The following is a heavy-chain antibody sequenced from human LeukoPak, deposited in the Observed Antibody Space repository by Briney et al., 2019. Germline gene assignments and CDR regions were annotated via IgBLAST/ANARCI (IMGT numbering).Heavy chain of an antibody. CDR3: TREIRYFDWFQADY. J-gene: IGHJ4*02. CDR1: GFTFGDHS. Sequence: GRSLRLSCTASGFTFGDHSMSWFRQAPGKGLEWVGFIRSKAYGGTEEYAASVRGRFTISRDDSKSVAYLQMDSLKTEDTAVYYCTREIRYFDWFQADYWGQGTLVTVSS. D-gene: IGHD3-9*01. CDR2: IRSKAYGGTE. V-gene: IGHV3-49*03.